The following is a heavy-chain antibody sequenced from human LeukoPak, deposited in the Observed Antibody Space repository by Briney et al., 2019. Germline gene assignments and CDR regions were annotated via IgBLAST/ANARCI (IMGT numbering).Heavy chain of an antibody. CDR1: GYTYTGYY. CDR3: ERTGFLWFGESPGDY. Sequence: ASVKVSCKASGYTYTGYYMHWVRQAPGQALEWMGRINPNSGGTNYAQKFQGRVTMTRDTSISTAYMELSRLRSDDTALYYCERTGFLWFGESPGDYWGQGTLVTVSS. V-gene: IGHV1-2*06. J-gene: IGHJ4*02. CDR2: INPNSGGT. D-gene: IGHD3-10*01.